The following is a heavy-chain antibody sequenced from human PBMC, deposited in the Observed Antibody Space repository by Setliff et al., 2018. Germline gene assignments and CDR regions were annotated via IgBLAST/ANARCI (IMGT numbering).Heavy chain of an antibody. CDR1: GFTFSTYW. V-gene: IGHV3-74*03. Sequence: GGSLRLSCAASGFTFSTYWMHWVRQVPGKGLVWVSRIGTDESDTTYGDSVKGRFTISRDNAKNTLYLQMNSLRADDTAVYYCARAKGNDYSMDVWGKGTTVTVSS. CDR3: ARAKGNDYSMDV. CDR2: IGTDESDT. J-gene: IGHJ6*03.